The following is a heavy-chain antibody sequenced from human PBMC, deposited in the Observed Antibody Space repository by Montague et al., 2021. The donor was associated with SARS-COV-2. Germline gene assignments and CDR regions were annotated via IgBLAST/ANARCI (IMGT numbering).Heavy chain of an antibody. CDR2: INHRGST. J-gene: IGHJ4*02. V-gene: IGHV4-34*01. Sequence: SETLSLTCAVYDGSFSDYSWTWIRQPPGKGLEWIGEINHRGSTNYNPSLKSRVIISVDTSKNQLSLKLSSVTAADTAVYYCATQEDPSGWIPGPFDFWGQGTLLTVSS. CDR3: ATQEDPSGWIPGPFDF. CDR1: DGSFSDYS. D-gene: IGHD6-19*01.